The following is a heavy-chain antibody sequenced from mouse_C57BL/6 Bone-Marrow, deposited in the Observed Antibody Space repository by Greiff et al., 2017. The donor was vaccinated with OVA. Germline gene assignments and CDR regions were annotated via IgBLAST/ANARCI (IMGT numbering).Heavy chain of an antibody. CDR1: GYTFTDYE. J-gene: IGHJ4*01. Sequence: QVQLQQSGAELVRPGASVTLSCKASGYTFTDYEMHWVKQTPVHGLEWIGAIDPETGGTDYNQKFKGKAILTADKSSSTAYMELRSLTSEDSAVYYCTRDLIYYGSRYYAMDYWGQGTSVTVSS. D-gene: IGHD1-1*01. V-gene: IGHV1-15*01. CDR3: TRDLIYYGSRYYAMDY. CDR2: IDPETGGT.